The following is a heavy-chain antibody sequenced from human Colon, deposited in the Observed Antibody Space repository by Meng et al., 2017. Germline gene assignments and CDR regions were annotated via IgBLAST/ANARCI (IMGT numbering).Heavy chain of an antibody. V-gene: IGHV1-2*06. Sequence: QMELGQSGAEVKKPGASVKVSCKSSGYTFIDSHVHWVRQAPGQGLEWMGRIMPSVGDASSAEKFQGRLTLTWDTSIDTAYMDLSSLRSDDSAIYYCVRDGSYYDFDYWGQGTLVTVFS. J-gene: IGHJ4*02. CDR3: VRDGSYYDFDY. CDR1: GYTFIDSH. CDR2: IMPSVGDA. D-gene: IGHD3-10*01.